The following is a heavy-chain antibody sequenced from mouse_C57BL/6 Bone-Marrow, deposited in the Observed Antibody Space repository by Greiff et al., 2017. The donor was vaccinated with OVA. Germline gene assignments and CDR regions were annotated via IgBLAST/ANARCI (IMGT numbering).Heavy chain of an antibody. CDR1: GFTFSDYY. Sequence: DVHLVESGGGLVQPGGSLKLSCAASGFTFSDYYMYWVRQPPEKRLEWVAYISNGGGSTYYPDTVKGRFTISRDNAKNTLYLQMSRLKSEDTAMYYCARRNFWYFDVWGTGTTVTVSS. CDR2: ISNGGGST. V-gene: IGHV5-12*01. CDR3: ARRNFWYFDV. J-gene: IGHJ1*03.